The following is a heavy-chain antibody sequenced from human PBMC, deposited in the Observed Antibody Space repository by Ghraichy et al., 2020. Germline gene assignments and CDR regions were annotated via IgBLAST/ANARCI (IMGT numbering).Heavy chain of an antibody. Sequence: SLNISCATSEFTLNNCAMNWVRQSPGKGLEWVSGIIRGSGGTGYADSVKGRFTISRDKAKNSVYLQMNSLRPDDTALYYCGKDMQPGGLAFWGEGTTVPVSA. D-gene: IGHD6-13*01. CDR2: IIRGSGGT. CDR1: EFTLNNCA. J-gene: IGHJ6*04. CDR3: GKDMQPGGLAF. V-gene: IGHV3-9*01.